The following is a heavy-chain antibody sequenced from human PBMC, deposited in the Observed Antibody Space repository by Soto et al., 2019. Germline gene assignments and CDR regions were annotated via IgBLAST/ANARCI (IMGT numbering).Heavy chain of an antibody. D-gene: IGHD5-18*01. J-gene: IGHJ4*02. CDR1: GGSFSGYY. V-gene: IGHV4-34*01. CDR2: INHSGST. CDR3: VRQWILHQLFDY. Sequence: SETLSLTCAVYGGSFSGYYWSWIRQPPGKGLEWIGEINHSGSTNYNPSLKSRVTISVDTSKNQFSLKLNSVTAADTAVYYCVRQWILHQLFDYWGQGTQVTVSS.